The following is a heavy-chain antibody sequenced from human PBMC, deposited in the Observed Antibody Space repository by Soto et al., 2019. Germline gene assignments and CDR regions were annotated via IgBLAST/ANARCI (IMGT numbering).Heavy chain of an antibody. Sequence: GGSLRLSCTASGFTFSNYWMHWVRQVPGTGLMWVSQINSEGYTTTYADSVKGRFTISRDNAKNTLYLQMNSLRAEDTGVYYCVRDYDSSGDIPAHRGQGTLVT. D-gene: IGHD3-22*01. J-gene: IGHJ4*02. CDR2: INSEGYTT. V-gene: IGHV3-74*03. CDR1: GFTFSNYW. CDR3: VRDYDSSGDIPAH.